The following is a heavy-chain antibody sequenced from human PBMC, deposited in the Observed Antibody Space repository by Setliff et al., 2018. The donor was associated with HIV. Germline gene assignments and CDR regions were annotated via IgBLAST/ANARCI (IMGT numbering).Heavy chain of an antibody. D-gene: IGHD2-2*01. CDR1: GYTFSNYG. V-gene: IGHV1-18*01. Sequence: ASVKVSCKASGYTFSNYGISWVRQAPGQGLEWMGWISPYNGNTNYAQKFQGRVTMTRDTSISTAYMELSRLRSDDTAVYYCARGGIIAVPAAIDMDVWGKGTTVTVSS. CDR3: ARGGIIAVPAAIDMDV. CDR2: ISPYNGNT. J-gene: IGHJ6*03.